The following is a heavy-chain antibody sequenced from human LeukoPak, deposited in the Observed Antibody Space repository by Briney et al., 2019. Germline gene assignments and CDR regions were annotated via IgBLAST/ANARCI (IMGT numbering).Heavy chain of an antibody. V-gene: IGHV1-2*02. J-gene: IGHJ4*02. D-gene: IGHD3-10*01. CDR1: GYIFTGYY. CDR3: ARDAPTTYYYGSGSYYIDY. Sequence: GASVKVSCKASGYIFTGYYMHWVRQAPGQGLEWMGWINPNSGDTNYAQKFQSRVTMTRDTSISTAYMELSSLRSDDTAVYYCARDAPTTYYYGSGSYYIDYWGQGTLVTVSS. CDR2: INPNSGDT.